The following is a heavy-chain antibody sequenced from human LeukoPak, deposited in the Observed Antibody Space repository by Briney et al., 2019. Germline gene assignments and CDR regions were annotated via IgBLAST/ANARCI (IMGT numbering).Heavy chain of an antibody. CDR3: TKDPNGDYVGAFDP. V-gene: IGHV3-23*01. Sequence: GGSLSLSCAASGFIFSSFAMTWVRQAPGKGLEWVSSINGGHYPTYNTDSVKGRFTISRDNSRNTLYLQMNSLRADDTAVYYCTKDPNGDYVGAFDPWGQGTLVTVSS. CDR2: INGGHYPT. J-gene: IGHJ5*02. CDR1: GFIFSSFA. D-gene: IGHD4-17*01.